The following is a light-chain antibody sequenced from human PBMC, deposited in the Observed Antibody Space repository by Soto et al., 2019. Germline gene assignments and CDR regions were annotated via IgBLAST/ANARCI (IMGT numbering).Light chain of an antibody. CDR1: QSISSTY. V-gene: IGKV3-20*01. CDR2: DAS. CDR3: QHYDSARWT. J-gene: IGKJ1*01. Sequence: EIVLTQSPGTLSLSPGERATLSCRASQSISSTYLTWYHQKPGQAPMLLIYDASRRATGVPDRFSGSGSGTDFSLTISRLEPEDFAVYYCQHYDSARWTFGLGTKVEIK.